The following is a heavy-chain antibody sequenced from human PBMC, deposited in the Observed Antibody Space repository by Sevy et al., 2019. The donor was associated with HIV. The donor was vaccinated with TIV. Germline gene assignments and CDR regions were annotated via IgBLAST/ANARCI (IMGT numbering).Heavy chain of an antibody. CDR2: ISSSSSYI. V-gene: IGHV3-21*01. CDR1: GFTFSSYS. Sequence: GGSLRLSCAASGFTFSSYSMNWVRQAPGKGLEWVSSISSSSSYIYFADSVKGRFTISRDNAKNSLYLQMNSLRAEDTAVYYCARSYSSGWYYFDYWGQGTLVTVSS. D-gene: IGHD6-19*01. CDR3: ARSYSSGWYYFDY. J-gene: IGHJ4*02.